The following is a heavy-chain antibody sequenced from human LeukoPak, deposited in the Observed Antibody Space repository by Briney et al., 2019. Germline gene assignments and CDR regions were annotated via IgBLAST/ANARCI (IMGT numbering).Heavy chain of an antibody. CDR3: ARVARSITSPYYFDY. CDR1: GGSISSYN. J-gene: IGHJ4*02. CDR2: SYYSRST. Sequence: KTPETLSLTCTVSGGSISSYNWSWIRQPPRERHEWIGESYYSRSTNYNPSLKSRVTISVDTSKKEFSLKLSSVTAADTAGYYCARVARSITSPYYFDYWGQGTLVTVSS. V-gene: IGHV4-59*01. D-gene: IGHD3-10*01.